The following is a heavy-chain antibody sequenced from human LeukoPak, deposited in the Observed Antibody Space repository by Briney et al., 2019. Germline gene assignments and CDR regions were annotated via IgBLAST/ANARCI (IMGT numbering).Heavy chain of an antibody. CDR2: IYSGGST. Sequence: GGSLRHSCAASGFTVGTNYMSWVRQAPGQGLEWVSVIYSGGSTYYADSVKGRFTISRDNSKNTLYLQMNSLRAEDTAVYYCARYRDYVYWGQGTLATVSS. CDR3: ARYRDYVY. CDR1: GFTVGTNY. D-gene: IGHD4-17*01. J-gene: IGHJ4*02. V-gene: IGHV3-53*01.